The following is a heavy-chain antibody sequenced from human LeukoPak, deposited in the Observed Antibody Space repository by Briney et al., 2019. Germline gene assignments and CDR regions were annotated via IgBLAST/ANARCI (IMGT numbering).Heavy chain of an antibody. J-gene: IGHJ6*02. CDR1: GYTFTSYY. D-gene: IGHD1-26*01. CDR2: INPSSGAT. Sequence: ASVKVSCKTSGYTFTSYYIHWVRQAPGQGLEWMGIINPSSGATNYAQKFQDRVTMTRDTSTSTVYMELSSQTSEDTAVYYCARATNFYYYYGMDVWGQGTTVTVYS. V-gene: IGHV1-46*01. CDR3: ARATNFYYYYGMDV.